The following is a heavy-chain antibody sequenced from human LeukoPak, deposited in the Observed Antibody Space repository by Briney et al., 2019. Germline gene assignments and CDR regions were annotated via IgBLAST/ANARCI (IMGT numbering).Heavy chain of an antibody. CDR1: GLTFSGSA. V-gene: IGHV3-73*01. Sequence: GSLRLSCAASGLTFSGSATHWVRQASGKGLEWVGRIRSKANSYATAYAASVKGRFTISRDDSKNTAYLQMNSLKTEDTAVYYCTRLGIAAAGVWGKGTTVTVSS. CDR3: TRLGIAAAGV. CDR2: IRSKANSYAT. D-gene: IGHD6-13*01. J-gene: IGHJ6*04.